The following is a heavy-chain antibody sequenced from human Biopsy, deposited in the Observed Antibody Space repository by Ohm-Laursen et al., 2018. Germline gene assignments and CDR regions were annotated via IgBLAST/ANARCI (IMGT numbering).Heavy chain of an antibody. CDR2: IVVGGGNT. CDR1: GFTFNRSA. CDR3: ASRPNCGGDCSSGFDY. V-gene: IGHV1-58*02. D-gene: IGHD2-21*02. Sequence: SVKVSCKASGFTFNRSAMQWVRQARGQRLEWIGWIVVGGGNTNYAQKFQERVTITRDMSTSTAYMELSSLRSEDTAVYYCASRPNCGGDCSSGFDYWGQGALVTVSS. J-gene: IGHJ4*02.